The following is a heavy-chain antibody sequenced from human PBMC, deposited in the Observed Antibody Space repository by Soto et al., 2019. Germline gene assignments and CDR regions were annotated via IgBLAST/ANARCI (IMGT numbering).Heavy chain of an antibody. J-gene: IGHJ3*01. Sequence: EVQLVESGGGLVKPGGSLRLSCAASGFTFSNAWMSWVRQAPGKGLEWVGRIKSKTNGGTTEYAAPVKGRFTISRDDSKTTLYLPMNRLKTEDTAMYYCTTGLMGTWGQGTMVTVSS. D-gene: IGHD2-8*01. V-gene: IGHV3-15*01. CDR2: IKSKTNGGTT. CDR3: TTGLMGT. CDR1: GFTFSNAW.